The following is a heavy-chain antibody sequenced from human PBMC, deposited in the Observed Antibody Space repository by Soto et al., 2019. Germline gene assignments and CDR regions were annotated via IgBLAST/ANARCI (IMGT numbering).Heavy chain of an antibody. CDR3: ARGGAAMVPVYFDY. Sequence: PSETLSLTCTGSGGSISSGGYYWSWIRQHPGKGLEWIGYIYYSGSTYYNPSLKSRVTISVDTSKNQFSLKLSSVTAADTAVYYCARGGAAMVPVYFDYWGQGTLVTVSS. CDR1: GGSISSGGYY. D-gene: IGHD5-18*01. J-gene: IGHJ4*02. V-gene: IGHV4-31*03. CDR2: IYYSGST.